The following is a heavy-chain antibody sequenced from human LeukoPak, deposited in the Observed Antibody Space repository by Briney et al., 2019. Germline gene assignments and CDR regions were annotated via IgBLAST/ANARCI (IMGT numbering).Heavy chain of an antibody. Sequence: SETLSLTCAVYGGSFSGYYWSWIRQPPGKGLEWIGEINHSGSTNYNPSLKSRVTISVDTSKNQFSLKLSSVTAADTAVYYCARRALGYDFWSGYYTGPNDYWGQGTLVTVSS. CDR2: INHSGST. CDR3: ARRALGYDFWSGYYTGPNDY. CDR1: GGSFSGYY. J-gene: IGHJ4*02. D-gene: IGHD3-3*01. V-gene: IGHV4-34*01.